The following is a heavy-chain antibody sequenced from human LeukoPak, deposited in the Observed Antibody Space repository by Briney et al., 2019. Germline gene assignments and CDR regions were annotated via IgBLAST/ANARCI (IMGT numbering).Heavy chain of an antibody. D-gene: IGHD3-9*01. Sequence: ASVKVSCRASGYTFTGYYMHWVRQAPGQGLEWMGWINPNSGGTNYAQKFQGRVTMTRDTSISTAYMELSRLRSDDTAVYYCARERGLFDGPLRGGQNSYYYYYMDVWGKGTTVTVSS. J-gene: IGHJ6*03. CDR2: INPNSGGT. V-gene: IGHV1-2*02. CDR1: GYTFTGYY. CDR3: ARERGLFDGPLRGGQNSYYYYYMDV.